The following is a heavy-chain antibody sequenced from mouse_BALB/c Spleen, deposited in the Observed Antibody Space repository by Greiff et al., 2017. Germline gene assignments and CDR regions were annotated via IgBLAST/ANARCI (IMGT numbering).Heavy chain of an antibody. CDR1: GFTFNTYA. V-gene: IGHV10-1*02. CDR2: IRSKSNNYAT. Sequence: GGGLVQPKGSLKLSCAASGFTFNTYAMNWVRQAPGKGLEWVARIRSKSNNYATYYADSVKDRFTISRDDSQSMLYLQMNNLKTEDTAMYYCVRRDAGAMDYWGQGTSVTVSS. J-gene: IGHJ4*01. CDR3: VRRDAGAMDY.